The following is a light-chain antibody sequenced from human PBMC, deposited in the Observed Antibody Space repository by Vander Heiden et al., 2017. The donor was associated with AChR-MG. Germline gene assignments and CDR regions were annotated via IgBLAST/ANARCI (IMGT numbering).Light chain of an antibody. CDR1: ESGSSN. CDR2: GDA. CDR3: HQYNNWDSCT. Sequence: DIVLTPSPATLSVSPGDIATPSCRASESGSSNFGWYQQKPVPAPRLLILGDATRATGSPARFSGSGCGTELALTISSMQSQDVAVSYCHQYNNWDSCTFGQGTKVEIK. V-gene: IGKV3-15*01. J-gene: IGKJ1*01.